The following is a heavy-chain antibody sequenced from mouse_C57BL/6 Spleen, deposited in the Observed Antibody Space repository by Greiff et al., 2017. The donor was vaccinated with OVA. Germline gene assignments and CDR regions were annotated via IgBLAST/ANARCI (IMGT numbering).Heavy chain of an antibody. V-gene: IGHV1-53*01. Sequence: VQLVESGTELVKPGASVKLSCKASGYTFTSYWMHWVKQRPGQGLEWIGNINPSNGGTNYNEKFKSKATLTVDKSSSTAYMQLSSLTSEDSAVYYCARYYYGSSYDWYFDVWGTGTTVTVSS. J-gene: IGHJ1*03. CDR2: INPSNGGT. D-gene: IGHD1-1*01. CDR1: GYTFTSYW. CDR3: ARYYYGSSYDWYFDV.